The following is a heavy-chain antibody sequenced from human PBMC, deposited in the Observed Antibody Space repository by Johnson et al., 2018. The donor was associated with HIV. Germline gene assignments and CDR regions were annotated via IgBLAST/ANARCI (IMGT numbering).Heavy chain of an antibody. CDR1: GFTFSHYW. CDR2: IKTDGSYT. V-gene: IGHV3-74*01. J-gene: IGHJ3*02. CDR3: ARDLDLREDLAFDI. D-gene: IGHD1-1*01. Sequence: EVQLVESGGGLVKPGGSLRLSCAASGFTFSHYWMHWVRQAPGKGLVWVSHIKTDGSYTNYADSVKGRFTVSRDNANNTLYLQMNRLRAEDTAVYFCARDLDLREDLAFDIWGQGTMVTVSS.